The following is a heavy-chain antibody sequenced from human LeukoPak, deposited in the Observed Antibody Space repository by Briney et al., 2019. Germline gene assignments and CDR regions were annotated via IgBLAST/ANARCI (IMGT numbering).Heavy chain of an antibody. D-gene: IGHD5-24*01. V-gene: IGHV3-23*01. Sequence: GGSLRLSCAASGFTFRNSAMSWVRQAPGKGPEWVSNIIGNSVSTYYADFVKGRFTISRDNSNNTLFLQMNSLSADDTAIYYCAKGRRDGYNYPFFDSWGQGALVIVSS. CDR1: GFTFRNSA. CDR2: IIGNSVST. J-gene: IGHJ4*02. CDR3: AKGRRDGYNYPFFDS.